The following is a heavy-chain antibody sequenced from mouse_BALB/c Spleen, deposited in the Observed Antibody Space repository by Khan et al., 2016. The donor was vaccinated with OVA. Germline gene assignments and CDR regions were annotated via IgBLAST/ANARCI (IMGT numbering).Heavy chain of an antibody. CDR2: INPSNGGT. Sequence: QVQLKQSGAELVKPGASVKLSCKASGYTFTSYYMYWVKQRPGQGLEWIGGINPSNGGTNFNEKFKSKATLTVDKSSSPAYMQISSLTDEDSAVYYCTRGGVWATMISWFAYWGQGTLVTVSA. CDR3: TRGGVWATMISWFAY. V-gene: IGHV1S81*02. CDR1: GYTFTSYY. J-gene: IGHJ3*01. D-gene: IGHD2-4*01.